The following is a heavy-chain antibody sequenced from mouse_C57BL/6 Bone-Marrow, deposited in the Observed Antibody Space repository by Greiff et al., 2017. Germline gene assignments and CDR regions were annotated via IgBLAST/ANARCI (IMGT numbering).Heavy chain of an antibody. J-gene: IGHJ3*01. CDR3: ERRGINYYGSSYFAY. V-gene: IGHV1-22*01. D-gene: IGHD1-1*01. CDR1: GYTFTDYN. CDR2: INPNNGGT. Sequence: VQLQQSGPELVKPGASVKMSCKASGYTFTDYNMHWVKQSHGKSLEWIGYINPNNGGTSYNQKFKGKATLTVNKSSSTAYMELRSLTSEDSAVYYGERRGINYYGSSYFAYWGQGTLVTVSA.